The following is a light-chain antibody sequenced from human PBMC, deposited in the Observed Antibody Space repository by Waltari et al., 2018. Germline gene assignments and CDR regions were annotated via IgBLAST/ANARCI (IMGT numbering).Light chain of an antibody. CDR1: QSVTTN. V-gene: IGKV3-15*01. J-gene: IGKJ2*01. CDR3: HQYNDGPPFN. Sequence: EIVMAQSPASLSVSPGERAIFSCRASQSVTTNVAWYQQKPGQPPRLLIDGASTRATDIPARFSGSGSDTEFTLTITSPQSEDVGVYYCHQYNDGPPFNFGQGTKLEIK. CDR2: GAS.